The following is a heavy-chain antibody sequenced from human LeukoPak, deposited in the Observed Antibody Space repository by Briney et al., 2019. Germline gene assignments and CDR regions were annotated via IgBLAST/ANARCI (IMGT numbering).Heavy chain of an antibody. CDR1: GGTFSSYT. V-gene: IGHV1-69*13. J-gene: IGHJ4*02. D-gene: IGHD5-18*01. Sequence: SVKVSCKASGGTFSSYTISWVRQAPGQGLEWMGGIIPIFGTANYAQKFQGRVTITADESTSTAYMELSSLRSEDTAVYYCARGSVTAMVRSPFDYWGQGTLVTVSS. CDR3: ARGSVTAMVRSPFDY. CDR2: IIPIFGTA.